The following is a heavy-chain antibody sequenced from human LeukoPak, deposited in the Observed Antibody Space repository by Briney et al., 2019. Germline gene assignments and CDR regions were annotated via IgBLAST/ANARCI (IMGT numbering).Heavy chain of an antibody. CDR2: INHSGST. V-gene: IGHV4-34*01. Sequence: PSETLSLTCAVYGGSFSGYYWSWIRQPPGKGLEWIGEINHSGSTNYNPSLKSRVTISVDTSKNQFSLKLSSVTAADTAVYYCARLPRYSGSRGAFDIWGQGTLITVSS. CDR3: ARLPRYSGSRGAFDI. J-gene: IGHJ3*02. CDR1: GGSFSGYY. D-gene: IGHD1-26*01.